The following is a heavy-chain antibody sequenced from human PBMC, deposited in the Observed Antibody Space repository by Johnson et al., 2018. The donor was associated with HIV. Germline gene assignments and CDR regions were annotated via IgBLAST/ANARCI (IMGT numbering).Heavy chain of an antibody. CDR3: AKGPLYYYDSRLGSGAFDI. D-gene: IGHD3-22*01. CDR2: IGTAGDT. J-gene: IGHJ3*02. V-gene: IGHV3-13*01. Sequence: VQLVESGGGLVQPGGSLRLSCAASGFTFSSYDMHWVRQATGKGLEWVSAIGTAGDTYYTDSVKGRFPISRDNSKNTLYLQMNSLRAEDTAVYYCAKGPLYYYDSRLGSGAFDIWGQGTMVTVSS. CDR1: GFTFSSYD.